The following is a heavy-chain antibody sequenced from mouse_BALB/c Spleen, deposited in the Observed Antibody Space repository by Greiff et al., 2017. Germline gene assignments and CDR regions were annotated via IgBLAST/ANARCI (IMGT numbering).Heavy chain of an antibody. CDR3: AKVGGYYYGSSYDGAMDY. CDR1: GFSLTSYG. J-gene: IGHJ4*01. D-gene: IGHD1-1*01. Sequence: VQGVESGPGLVAPSQSLSITCTVSGFSLTSYGVSWVRQPPGKGLEWLGVIWGDGSTNYHSALISRLSISKDNSKSQVFLKLNSLQTDDTATYYCAKVGGYYYGSSYDGAMDYWGQGTSVTVSS. V-gene: IGHV2-3*01. CDR2: IWGDGST.